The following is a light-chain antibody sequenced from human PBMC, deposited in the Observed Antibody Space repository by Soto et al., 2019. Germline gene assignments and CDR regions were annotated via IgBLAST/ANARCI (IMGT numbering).Light chain of an antibody. CDR3: QQYDSFSST. Sequence: DIQMTQSPSTLSASVGDRVTTTCRASQSISTWLAWYQQKPGRAPKLLIYDSSSLESGVPSRFSGSGSGTEFSLTISSLQPDDFATYYCQQYDSFSSTFGQGTRLEIK. J-gene: IGKJ5*01. CDR2: DSS. CDR1: QSISTW. V-gene: IGKV1-5*01.